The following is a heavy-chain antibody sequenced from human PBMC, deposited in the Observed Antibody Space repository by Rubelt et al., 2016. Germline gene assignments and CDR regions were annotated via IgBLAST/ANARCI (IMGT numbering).Heavy chain of an antibody. V-gene: IGHV1-69*06. CDR3: ARDPPLYYYDSSGYHHT. J-gene: IGHJ4*02. Sequence: GLEWMGGIIPIFGTANYAQKFQGRVTITADKSTSTAYMELSSLRSEDTAVYYCARDPPLYYYDSSGYHHTWGQGTLVTVSS. CDR2: IIPIFGTA. D-gene: IGHD3-22*01.